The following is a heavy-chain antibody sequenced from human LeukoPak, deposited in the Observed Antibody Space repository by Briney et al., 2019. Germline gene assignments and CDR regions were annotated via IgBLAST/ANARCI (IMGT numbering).Heavy chain of an antibody. CDR3: ARTYDSSGYYHGAFDY. D-gene: IGHD3-22*01. J-gene: IGHJ4*02. CDR2: ISYDGSNK. V-gene: IGHV3-30*01. Sequence: GGSLRLSCAASGFTFSSYGMHWVRQAPGKGLEWVAVISYDGSNKYYADSVKGRFTISRDNSKNTLYLQMNSLRAEDTAVYYCARTYDSSGYYHGAFDYWGQGTLVTVSS. CDR1: GFTFSSYG.